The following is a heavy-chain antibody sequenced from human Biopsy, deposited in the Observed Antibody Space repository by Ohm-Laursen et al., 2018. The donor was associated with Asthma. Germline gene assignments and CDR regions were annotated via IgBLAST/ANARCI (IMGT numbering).Heavy chain of an antibody. D-gene: IGHD4-17*01. V-gene: IGHV4-30-2*01. CDR3: ARDYGDYVWRAFDI. CDR2: ISPSGNT. Sequence: TLSLTWPVSGVSISSGDYSWSWIRQPPGKGLEWIGFISPSGNTYYSPSFKSRLTISVDRSKNQFSLRLSSVTAADTAMYYCARDYGDYVWRAFDIWGQGIMVTVSS. CDR1: GVSISSGDYS. J-gene: IGHJ3*02.